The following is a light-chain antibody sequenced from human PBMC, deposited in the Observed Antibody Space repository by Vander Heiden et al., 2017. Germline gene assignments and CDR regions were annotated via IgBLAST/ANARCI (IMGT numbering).Light chain of an antibody. CDR1: NIGRES. V-gene: IGLV3-21*02. CDR3: QVWNSRSEHVV. Sequence: SYVLTQPPSVSVAPGQTASIPCGGDNIGRESVHWYQQKAGQAPVVVVCGDTGRPSGIPERLSGSKSGNTATLTISRVEAGDEADYYCQVWNSRSEHVVFGGGTKLTVL. J-gene: IGLJ2*01. CDR2: GDT.